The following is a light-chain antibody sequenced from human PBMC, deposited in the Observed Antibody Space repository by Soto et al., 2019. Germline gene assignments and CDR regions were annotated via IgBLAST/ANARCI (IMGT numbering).Light chain of an antibody. J-gene: IGLJ2*01. CDR2: RNN. CDR1: SSNIGSNY. Sequence: QSVLTQPPSASGTPGQRVTISCSGSSSNIGSNYVYWYQQLPGTAPKLLIYRNNQRPSGVPDRFSGSKSGTSASLAISGLRSEDEDDYYCAAWDDSLRVVVFGGGTKLTVL. V-gene: IGLV1-47*01. CDR3: AAWDDSLRVVV.